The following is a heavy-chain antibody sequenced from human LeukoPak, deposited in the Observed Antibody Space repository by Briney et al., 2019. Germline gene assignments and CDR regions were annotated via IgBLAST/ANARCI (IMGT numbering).Heavy chain of an antibody. CDR1: GFTFSNYN. Sequence: GGSLRLSCAASGFTFSNYNMNWVRQAPGKGLEWLSFISGSTSSIYYADSVKGRFTISIDNAKNSLFLQMNSLRAEDSAVYYCARGHSGYDFRVYWGQGILVTVSS. V-gene: IGHV3-48*01. D-gene: IGHD5-12*01. CDR3: ARGHSGYDFRVY. CDR2: ISGSTSSI. J-gene: IGHJ4*02.